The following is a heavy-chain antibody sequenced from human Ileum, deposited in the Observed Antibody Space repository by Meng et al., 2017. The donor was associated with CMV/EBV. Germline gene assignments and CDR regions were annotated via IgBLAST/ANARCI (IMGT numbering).Heavy chain of an antibody. D-gene: IGHD3-10*01. CDR3: ATGTGKTDFDY. Sequence: CAASGLNFSNTWMTWVRQAPGKGLEWVGRVKANAEGGTIDYAALVEGRFTISRDDSRTTLFLHMNSLKTEDTAVYYCATGTGKTDFDYWGQGTLVTVSS. CDR1: GLNFSNTW. V-gene: IGHV3-15*01. CDR2: VKANAEGGTI. J-gene: IGHJ4*02.